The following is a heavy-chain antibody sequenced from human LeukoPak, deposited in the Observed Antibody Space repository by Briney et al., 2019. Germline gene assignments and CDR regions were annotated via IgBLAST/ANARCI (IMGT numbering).Heavy chain of an antibody. Sequence: GRSLRLSCAGSGFTFGGYGMHWFRQTPGKGLEWVAVIAYDGSRAFYADSAKGRFTISRDNSKNTMSVQMDDLRAEDTAVYYCTRYNNDHFDYWGQGTLVTVSS. CDR1: GFTFGGYG. J-gene: IGHJ4*02. CDR2: IAYDGSRA. V-gene: IGHV3-33*01. D-gene: IGHD1-14*01. CDR3: TRYNNDHFDY.